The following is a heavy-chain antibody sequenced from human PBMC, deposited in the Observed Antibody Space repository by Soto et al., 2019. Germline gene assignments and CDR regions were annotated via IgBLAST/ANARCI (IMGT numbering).Heavy chain of an antibody. CDR2: IYHSGNT. V-gene: IGHV4-4*02. CDR1: GDSISGSNW. CDR3: VRVVWGVPAPGTSGWFDP. D-gene: IGHD6-13*01. J-gene: IGHJ5*02. Sequence: QVQLQESGPGLVKPSGTLSLTCAVSGDSISGSNWWSWVRQSPGKGLEWIGEIYHSGNTNYNPSLKGRATISVDKSKNPFSLRLNSVTAADTAVYYCVRVVWGVPAPGTSGWFDPWGQGTLVTVSS.